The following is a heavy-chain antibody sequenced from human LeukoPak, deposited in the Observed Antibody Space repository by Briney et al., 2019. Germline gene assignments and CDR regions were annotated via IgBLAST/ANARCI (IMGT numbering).Heavy chain of an antibody. V-gene: IGHV1-46*01. D-gene: IGHD2-15*01. CDR2: INPSGGST. CDR3: ARVGEVGYCSGGSCYS. CDR1: GYTFTSYY. J-gene: IGHJ4*02. Sequence: ASVTVSFTASGYTFTSYYMHWVRQAPGQGLEWMGIINPSGGSTSYAQKFQGRVTMTRDTSTSTVYMELSSLRSEDAAVYYCARVGEVGYCSGGSCYSWGQGTLVTVSS.